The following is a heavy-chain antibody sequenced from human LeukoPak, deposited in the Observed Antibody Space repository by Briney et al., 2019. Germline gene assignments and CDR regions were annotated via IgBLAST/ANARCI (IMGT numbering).Heavy chain of an antibody. Sequence: GGSLRLSCAASGFTFSSYEMNWVRQAPGKGLEWVSYISSSGSTKYYADSVKGRFTISRDNAKNSPYLQMNSLRAEDTAVHYCARVGYSYGYGYYYYYMDVWGKGTTVTVSS. V-gene: IGHV3-48*03. J-gene: IGHJ6*03. CDR1: GFTFSSYE. CDR3: ARVGYSYGYGYYYYYMDV. D-gene: IGHD5-18*01. CDR2: ISSSGSTK.